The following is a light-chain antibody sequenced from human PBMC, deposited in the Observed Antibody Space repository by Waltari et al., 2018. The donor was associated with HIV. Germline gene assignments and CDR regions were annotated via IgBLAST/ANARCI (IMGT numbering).Light chain of an antibody. CDR1: RTDAGPWNR. CDR3: CSYAGSSTLWV. CDR2: EVS. J-gene: IGLJ3*02. V-gene: IGLV2-23*02. Sequence: QSALNPPAHVPGSPGQPTPIPCPLTRTDAGPWNRVAVYQQHPGKAPKLMIYEVSTRPSGVSKRFSGFKSGNTASLTISGLQAEDEAAYYCCSYAGSSTLWVVGGGTKLTVL.